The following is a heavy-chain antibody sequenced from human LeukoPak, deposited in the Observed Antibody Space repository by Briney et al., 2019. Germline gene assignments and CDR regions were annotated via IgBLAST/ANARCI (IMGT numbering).Heavy chain of an antibody. D-gene: IGHD3-10*01. CDR2: IYHSGTT. V-gene: IGHV4-30-4*01. CDR3: ARTGGYYYLYYYHGMDV. J-gene: IGHJ6*02. CDR1: GGSLSSGDYY. Sequence: PLQTLSLTCTLSGGSLSSGDYYWSWIRQSPGKGLEWIGYIYHSGTTYYNPSLKSRLSMSVDTSKNQFSLNLTSVTPADTAVYYCARTGGYYYLYYYHGMDVWGQGTTVTVSS.